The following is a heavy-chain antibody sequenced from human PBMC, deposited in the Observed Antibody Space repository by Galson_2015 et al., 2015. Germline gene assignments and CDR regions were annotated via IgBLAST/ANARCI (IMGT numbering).Heavy chain of an antibody. CDR1: GGSFSTYA. Sequence: SVKVSCKASGGSFSTYAVTWVRQAPGQGLEWVGGIIPSFGSPKYAQKFQGRVTIIADESTGTAYMELNTLQSEDTAVYFCARGGSYDPCDMWGQGTMVIVSS. D-gene: IGHD2-15*01. CDR3: ARGGSYDPCDM. V-gene: IGHV1-69*13. CDR2: IIPSFGSP. J-gene: IGHJ3*02.